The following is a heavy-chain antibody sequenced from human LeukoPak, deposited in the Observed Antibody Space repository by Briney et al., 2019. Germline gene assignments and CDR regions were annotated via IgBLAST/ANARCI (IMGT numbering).Heavy chain of an antibody. V-gene: IGHV4-59*01. J-gene: IGHJ4*02. CDR3: ARVKGYGGNSLDY. D-gene: IGHD4-23*01. CDR1: GGSISSYY. Sequence: PSETLSLTCTVSGGSISSYYWSWIRQPPGKGLEWIGYIYYSGSTNYNPSLKSRVTISVDTSKNQFSLKLSSVTAADTAVYYCARVKGYGGNSLDYWGQGTPVTVSS. CDR2: IYYSGST.